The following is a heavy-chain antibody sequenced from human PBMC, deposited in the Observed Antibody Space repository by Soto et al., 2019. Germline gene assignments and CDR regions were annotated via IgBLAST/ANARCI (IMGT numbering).Heavy chain of an antibody. CDR2: ITGSGGAM. Sequence: HPEGSLRLSCTASGFAFSRSEMNWFRQAPGKGLEWVAYITGSGGAMFHADSVKGRFSISRDNAKNSLFLEMNSLTADDTGVYYCAKVSPFILGSPLWGQGTLVTVSS. V-gene: IGHV3-48*03. CDR1: GFAFSRSE. D-gene: IGHD3-9*01. CDR3: AKVSPFILGSPL. J-gene: IGHJ4*02.